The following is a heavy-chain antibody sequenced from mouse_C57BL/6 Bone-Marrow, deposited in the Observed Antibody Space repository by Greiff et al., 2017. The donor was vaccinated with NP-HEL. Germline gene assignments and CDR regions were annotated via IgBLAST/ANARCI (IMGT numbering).Heavy chain of an antibody. Sequence: QVQLQQPGAELVKPGASVKMSCKASGYTFTSYWITWVKQRPGQGLEWIGDIYPGSGSTNYNEKFKSKATLTVDTSSSTAYMQLSSLTSEDSAVYYCARRYSNSYYFDYWGQGTTLTVSS. D-gene: IGHD2-5*01. CDR2: IYPGSGST. CDR3: ARRYSNSYYFDY. V-gene: IGHV1-55*01. J-gene: IGHJ2*01. CDR1: GYTFTSYW.